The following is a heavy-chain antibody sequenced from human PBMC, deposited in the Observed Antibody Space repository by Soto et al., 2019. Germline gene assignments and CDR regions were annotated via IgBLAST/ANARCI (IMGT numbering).Heavy chain of an antibody. Sequence: EVQLLESGGGLVQPGGSLRLSCAASGFTFSDYAMSWVRQAPGKGLDWVSAISSSGDHTFYADSVKGRFTISRDKSKNALYRQVNSLRAENTAVYYCAKLLRPGLQFFDFWGQGTLVTVSS. CDR3: AKLLRPGLQFFDF. V-gene: IGHV3-23*01. D-gene: IGHD4-4*01. J-gene: IGHJ4*02. CDR2: ISSSGDHT. CDR1: GFTFSDYA.